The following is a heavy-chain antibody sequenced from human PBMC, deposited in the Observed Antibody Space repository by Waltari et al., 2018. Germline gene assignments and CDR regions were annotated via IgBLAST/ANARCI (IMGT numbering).Heavy chain of an antibody. CDR3: SVSLND. CDR2: RKEDGSES. J-gene: IGHJ4*02. V-gene: IGHV3-7*01. Sequence: EVYLVESGGNLVQPGGSLRLSCAASGFTFSNYWMDWVSQAPGKGLEWVANRKEDGSESHYVDSVKGRFTIARDNAQNLLSLQMDSLRAEDTAVYYCSVSLNDWGQGTLVTVSS. CDR1: GFTFSNYW.